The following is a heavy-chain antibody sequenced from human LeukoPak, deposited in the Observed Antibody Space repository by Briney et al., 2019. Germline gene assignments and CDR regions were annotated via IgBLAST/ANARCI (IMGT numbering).Heavy chain of an antibody. D-gene: IGHD3-22*01. CDR3: ARVHGDSSGYFGAFDI. J-gene: IGHJ3*02. CDR1: GYPFTAYY. Sequence: ASVKVSCKAFGYPFTAYYMYWVRQAPGQGPEWMGIINPSGGSTSYAQKFQGRVTMTRDMSTNTAYMELSRLRSDDTAVYYCARVHGDSSGYFGAFDIWGQGTMVTVSS. V-gene: IGHV1-46*01. CDR2: INPSGGST.